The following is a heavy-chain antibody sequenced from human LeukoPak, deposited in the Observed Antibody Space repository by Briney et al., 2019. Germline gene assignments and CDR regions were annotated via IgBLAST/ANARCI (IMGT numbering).Heavy chain of an antibody. CDR3: ARDRYDSSGYDAFDI. J-gene: IGHJ3*02. CDR2: IYYSGST. CDR1: GGSISSYY. D-gene: IGHD3-22*01. Sequence: SETLSLTCTVSGGSISSYYWSWIRQPPGKGLEWIGYIYYSGSTNYNPSLKSRVTISVDTSKNQFHLKLSSVTAADTAVYYCARDRYDSSGYDAFDIWGQGTMVTVSS. V-gene: IGHV4-59*01.